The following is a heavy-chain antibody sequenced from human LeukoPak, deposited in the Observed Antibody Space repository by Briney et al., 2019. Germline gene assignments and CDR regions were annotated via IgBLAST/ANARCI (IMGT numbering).Heavy chain of an antibody. J-gene: IGHJ6*02. D-gene: IGHD6-13*01. V-gene: IGHV1-69*13. CDR3: ARGPKAAAGIHNRGHYYYYGMDV. CDR2: IIPIFGTA. Sequence: ASVKVSCKASGGTFSSYAISWVRQAPGQGLEWMGGIIPIFGTANYAQKFQGRVTITADESTSTAYMELSSLRSEDTAVYYCARGPKAAAGIHNRGHYYYYGMDVWGQGTTVTVSS. CDR1: GGTFSSYA.